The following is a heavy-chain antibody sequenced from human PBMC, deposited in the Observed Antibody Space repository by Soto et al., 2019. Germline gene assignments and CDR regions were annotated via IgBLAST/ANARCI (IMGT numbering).Heavy chain of an antibody. V-gene: IGHV4-30-4*01. Sequence: PSEALSLTCTVSGGSISRGEYYWGWVRQPPGKGLEWIGYIYYSGSTYYNPSLKSRVTISVDTSKNQFSLKLSSVTAADTAVYYCARSEVVLVPAARGKDCFDPWGQGTLVT. D-gene: IGHD2-2*01. CDR3: ARSEVVLVPAARGKDCFDP. CDR2: IYYSGST. CDR1: GGSISRGEYY. J-gene: IGHJ5*02.